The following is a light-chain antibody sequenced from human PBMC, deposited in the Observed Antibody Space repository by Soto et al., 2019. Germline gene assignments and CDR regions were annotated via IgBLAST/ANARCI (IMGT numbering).Light chain of an antibody. CDR1: SSNIGSNT. CDR3: APWDAPLNGYV. CDR2: SNN. Sequence: QSVLTQPPSASGTPGQRVTISCSGSSSNIGSNTVNWYQQLPGTAPKLLIYSNNQRPSGVPDRFSGSKSGTSASLAISGLESEDGADYYCAPWDAPLNGYVFGTGTKLTVL. J-gene: IGLJ1*01. V-gene: IGLV1-44*01.